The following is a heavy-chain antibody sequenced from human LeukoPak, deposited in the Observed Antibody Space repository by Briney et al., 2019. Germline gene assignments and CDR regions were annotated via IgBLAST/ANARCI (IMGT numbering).Heavy chain of an antibody. J-gene: IGHJ4*02. CDR1: GSTFSSYA. Sequence: AGGSLRLSCAASGSTFSSYAMSWVRQAPGKGLEWVSAISGSGGSTYYADSVKGRFTISRDNSKNTLYLQMNSLRAEDTAVYYCAKVPRHYYSSGSFDYWGQGTLVTVSS. CDR2: ISGSGGST. CDR3: AKVPRHYYSSGSFDY. D-gene: IGHD3-10*01. V-gene: IGHV3-23*01.